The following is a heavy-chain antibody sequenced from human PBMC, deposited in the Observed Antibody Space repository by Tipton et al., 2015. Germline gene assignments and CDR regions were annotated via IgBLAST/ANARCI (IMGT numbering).Heavy chain of an antibody. CDR2: LYFSGST. V-gene: IGHV4-39*01. Sequence: TLSLTCTVSGGSISSSSYYWAWIRQPPGKGLEWIGSLYFSGSTYYNPSLKSRVTISIDRFKNPFSLKLSSVTAADTAVYYCARARGRHGGLFDSWGQGTLVIVSS. CDR3: ARARGRHGGLFDS. J-gene: IGHJ4*02. CDR1: GGSISSSSYY. D-gene: IGHD4-23*01.